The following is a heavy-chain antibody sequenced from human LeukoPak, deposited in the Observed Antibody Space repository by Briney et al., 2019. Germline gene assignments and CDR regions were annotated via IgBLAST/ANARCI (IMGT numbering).Heavy chain of an antibody. D-gene: IGHD1-26*01. CDR2: IYYSGST. J-gene: IGHJ4*02. CDR3: AREGIVGATIGGCFDY. CDR1: GGSISSGDYY. V-gene: IGHV4-30-4*01. Sequence: PSETLSLTCTVSGGSISSGDYYWSWIRQPPGKGLERIGYIYYSGSTYYNPSLKSRVTISVDTSKNQFSLKLSSVTAADTAVYYCAREGIVGATIGGCFDYWGQGTLVTVSS.